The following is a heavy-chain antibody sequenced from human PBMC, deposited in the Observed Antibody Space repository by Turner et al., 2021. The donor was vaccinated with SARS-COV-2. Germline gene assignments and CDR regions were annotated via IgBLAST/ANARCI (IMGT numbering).Heavy chain of an antibody. J-gene: IGHJ3*02. Sequence: QLQLQESGPGLVRPSETLSLTCTVSGASISNSLYYWGWIRQPPGKGLEWIGTIYYSGCTYYNPSLKSRVTISVDTSKNQFSLKLSSVTAADTAVYYCARHVDTPMVYGPDEDTDAFDMWGQGTMVTVSS. CDR2: IYYSGCT. D-gene: IGHD5-18*01. V-gene: IGHV4-39*01. CDR3: ARHVDTPMVYGPDEDTDAFDM. CDR1: GASISNSLYY.